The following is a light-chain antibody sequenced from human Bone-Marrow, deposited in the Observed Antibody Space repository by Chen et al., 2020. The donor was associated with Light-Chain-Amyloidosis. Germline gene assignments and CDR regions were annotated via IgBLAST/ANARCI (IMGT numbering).Light chain of an antibody. V-gene: IGKV3-20*01. CDR1: QTISSNY. CDR3: QQYGTSPLT. J-gene: IGKJ4*01. CDR2: GSS. Sequence: EIVFTQSPGTLSFSSGEGANLSCRASQTISSNYLTWYQQKFGQAPRLLIYGSSSRATGIPDRFTGSGSGTDFTLTINRLEPEDFAMYYCQQYGTSPLTFGGGTKVEIK.